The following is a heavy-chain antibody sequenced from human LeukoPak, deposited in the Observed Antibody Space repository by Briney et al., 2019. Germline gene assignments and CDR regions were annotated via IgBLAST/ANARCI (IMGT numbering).Heavy chain of an antibody. V-gene: IGHV3-30-3*01. Sequence: GGSLRLSCAASGFTFSSHAMQWVRQAPGKGLEWVALISYDGNNKYYADSVKGRFTISRDNSKNTLYLQMNSLGAEDTAVYYCVRTWGSGYSAPPGDWGQGSLVTASS. CDR1: GFTFSSHA. D-gene: IGHD6-13*01. J-gene: IGHJ4*02. CDR2: ISYDGNNK. CDR3: VRTWGSGYSAPPGD.